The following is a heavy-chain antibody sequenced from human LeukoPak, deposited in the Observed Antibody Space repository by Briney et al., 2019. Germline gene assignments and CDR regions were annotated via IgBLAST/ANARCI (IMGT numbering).Heavy chain of an antibody. V-gene: IGHV3-7*01. Sequence: GGSLRLSCAASGFTFSSYWMSWVRQAPGKGLEWVANIKQDGSEKYYVDSVKGRFTISRDNAKNSLYLQTNSLRAEDTAVYYCARDAHSSSWTNYYYYGMDVWGQGTTVTVSS. CDR3: ARDAHSSSWTNYYYYGMDV. CDR2: IKQDGSEK. D-gene: IGHD6-13*01. CDR1: GFTFSSYW. J-gene: IGHJ6*02.